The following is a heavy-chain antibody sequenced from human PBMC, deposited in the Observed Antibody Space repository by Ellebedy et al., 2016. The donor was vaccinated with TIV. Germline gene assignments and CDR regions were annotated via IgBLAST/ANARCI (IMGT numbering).Heavy chain of an antibody. Sequence: ASVKVSCKASGYDFATYSVSWVRQAPGQGLEWVGWISAYTGNTNYAQKFQGRVSLTTDISTSTAYMELRSLRSDDTAVYYCARDMVQGMVSRYLWYDYWGQGTLVTVSS. CDR2: ISAYTGNT. V-gene: IGHV1-18*01. CDR3: ARDMVQGMVSRYLWYDY. D-gene: IGHD5/OR15-5a*01. CDR1: GYDFATYS. J-gene: IGHJ4*02.